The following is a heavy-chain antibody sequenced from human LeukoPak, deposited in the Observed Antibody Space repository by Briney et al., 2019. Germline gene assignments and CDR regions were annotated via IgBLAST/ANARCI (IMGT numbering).Heavy chain of an antibody. J-gene: IGHJ6*03. CDR3: ARVYDSSGYYYYYYMDV. D-gene: IGHD3-22*01. Sequence: PSETLSLTCTVSGGSISSSSYYWGWIRQPPGKGLEWIGSIYYSGSTYYNPSLKSRVTISVDTSKNQFSLKLSSVTAADTAVYYCARVYDSSGYYYYYYMDVWGKGTTVTVSS. V-gene: IGHV4-39*07. CDR1: GGSISSSSYY. CDR2: IYYSGST.